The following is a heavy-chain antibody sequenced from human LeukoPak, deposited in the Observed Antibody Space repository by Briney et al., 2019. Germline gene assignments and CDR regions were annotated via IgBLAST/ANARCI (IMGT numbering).Heavy chain of an antibody. J-gene: IGHJ5*02. CDR3: ARDLISLEWFKVGYNWFDP. CDR1: GFTFSSYA. CDR2: ISYDGSNK. Sequence: PGRSLRLSCAASGFTFSSYAMHWVRQAPGKGLEWVAVISYDGSNKYYADSVKGRFTISRDNSKNTLYLQMNSLRAEDTAVYYCARDLISLEWFKVGYNWFDPWGQGTLVTVSS. V-gene: IGHV3-30-3*01. D-gene: IGHD3-3*01.